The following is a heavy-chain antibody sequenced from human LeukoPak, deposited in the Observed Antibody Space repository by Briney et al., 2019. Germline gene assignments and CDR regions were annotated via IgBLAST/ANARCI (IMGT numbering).Heavy chain of an antibody. Sequence: SETLSPTCAVSGYSISSGYYWGWIRQPPGKGLEWIGSIYHSGSTYYNPSLKRRVTISVDTSKNQFSLKLSSVTAADTAVYYCARSLWFGEFYFDYWGQGTLVTVSS. CDR2: IYHSGST. J-gene: IGHJ4*02. V-gene: IGHV4-38-2*01. CDR1: GYSISSGYY. CDR3: ARSLWFGEFYFDY. D-gene: IGHD3-10*01.